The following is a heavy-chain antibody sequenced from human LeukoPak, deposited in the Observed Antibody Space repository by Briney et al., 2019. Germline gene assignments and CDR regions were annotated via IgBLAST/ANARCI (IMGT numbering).Heavy chain of an antibody. J-gene: IGHJ4*02. CDR2: INPSGGST. CDR1: GYRFTDYY. D-gene: IGHD5-12*01. Sequence: ASVKVSCKASGYRFTDYYVHWVRQAPGQGLEWMGIINPSGGSTSYAQKFQGRVTMTRDTSTSTVYMELSSLRSEDTAVYYCASSGYDSTLNYWGQGTLVTVSS. CDR3: ASSGYDSTLNY. V-gene: IGHV1-46*03.